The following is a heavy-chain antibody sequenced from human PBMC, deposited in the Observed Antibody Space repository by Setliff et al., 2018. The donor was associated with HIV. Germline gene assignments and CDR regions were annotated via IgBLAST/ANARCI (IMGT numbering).Heavy chain of an antibody. Sequence: GASVKVSCKASGYTFTSYGISWVRQAPGQGLEWMGWISAYNGNTNYAQKLQGRVTMTTDTSTSTAYMELRSLRSDDTAVYYCARDDNYNFQNGYRAGAFDLWGQGTMVTVSS. CDR1: GYTFTSYG. V-gene: IGHV1-18*01. CDR3: ARDDNYNFQNGYRAGAFDL. D-gene: IGHD3-3*01. J-gene: IGHJ3*01. CDR2: ISAYNGNT.